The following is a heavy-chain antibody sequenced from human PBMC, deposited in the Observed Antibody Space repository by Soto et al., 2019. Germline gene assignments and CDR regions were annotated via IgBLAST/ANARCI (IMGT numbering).Heavy chain of an antibody. CDR3: STGYYDSTGYYFDY. J-gene: IGHJ4*02. V-gene: IGHV3-21*01. D-gene: IGHD3-22*01. CDR1: GFSFRSYG. Sequence: ETLSLSCAASGFSFRSYGMHWVRQALEKGLEWVSSISSRSSDIYYADSVKGRFTISRDNAKNSLSLQMNNLRAEDTAVYYCSTGYYDSTGYYFDYWGQGTLVTV. CDR2: ISSRSSDI.